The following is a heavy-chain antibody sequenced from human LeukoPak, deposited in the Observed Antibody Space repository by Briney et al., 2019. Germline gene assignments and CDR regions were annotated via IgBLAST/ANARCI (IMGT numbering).Heavy chain of an antibody. V-gene: IGHV4-34*01. CDR1: GGSFSGYY. CDR2: INHSGST. CDR3: ARQLWFGEFHFDY. J-gene: IGHJ4*02. Sequence: PSETLSLTCAVYGGSFSGYYWSWIRQPPGKGLEWIGEINHSGSTYYNPSLESRVTISIDTSKNRFSLKLSSVTAADTAVYYCARQLWFGEFHFDYWGQGSLVTVSS. D-gene: IGHD3-10*01.